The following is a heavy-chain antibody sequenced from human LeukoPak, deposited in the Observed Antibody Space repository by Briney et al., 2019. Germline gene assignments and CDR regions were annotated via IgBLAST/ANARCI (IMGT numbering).Heavy chain of an antibody. CDR3: ARVGYCSSTSCYSWFDP. D-gene: IGHD2-2*03. V-gene: IGHV1-69*05. Sequence: ASVKVSCKASGGTFSSYAISWVRQAPGQGLEWMGGIIPIFGTANYAQKFQGRVTITTDESTSTAYMELSSLRSEDTAVYYCARVGYCSSTSCYSWFDPWGQGTWSPSPQ. J-gene: IGHJ5*02. CDR2: IIPIFGTA. CDR1: GGTFSSYA.